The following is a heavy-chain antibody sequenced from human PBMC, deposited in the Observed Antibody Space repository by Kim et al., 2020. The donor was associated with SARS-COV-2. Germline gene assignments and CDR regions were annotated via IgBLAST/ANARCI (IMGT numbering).Heavy chain of an antibody. CDR2: IKQDGSEK. J-gene: IGHJ4*02. CDR1: GFTFSSYW. V-gene: IGHV3-7*03. CDR3: ARAHIVVVPAAIGY. Sequence: GGSLRLSCAASGFTFSSYWMSWVRQAPGKGLEWVANIKQDGSEKYYVDSVKGRFTISRDNAKNSLYLQMNSLRAEDTAVYYCARAHIVVVPAAIGYWGQGTLVTVSS. D-gene: IGHD2-2*01.